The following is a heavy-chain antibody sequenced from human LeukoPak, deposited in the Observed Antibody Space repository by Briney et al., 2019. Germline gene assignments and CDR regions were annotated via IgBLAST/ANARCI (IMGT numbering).Heavy chain of an antibody. V-gene: IGHV1-46*01. CDR3: ARDSIVGATGGFDY. J-gene: IGHJ4*02. D-gene: IGHD1-26*01. CDR2: INPSGGST. CDR1: GYTFTSYY. Sequence: GASVKVSCKASGYTFTSYYMHWVRQAPGQGPEWMGIINPSGGSTGYAQKFKGRVTMTRDVSASTVYMDLISLISEDTAMYYCARDSIVGATGGFDYWGQGTLVTVSS.